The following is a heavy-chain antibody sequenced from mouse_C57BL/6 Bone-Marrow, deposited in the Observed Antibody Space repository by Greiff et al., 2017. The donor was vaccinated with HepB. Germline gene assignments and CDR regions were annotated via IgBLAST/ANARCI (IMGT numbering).Heavy chain of an antibody. D-gene: IGHD2-1*01. J-gene: IGHJ2*01. V-gene: IGHV1-82*01. Sequence: QVQLQQSGPELVKPGASVKISCKASGYAFSSSWMNWVKQRPGKGLEWIGRIYPGDGDTNYNGKFKGKATRTADKSSSTAYMQLSSLTSDDSAVYFCARGVYGNYDFDYWGQGTTLTVSS. CDR1: GYAFSSSW. CDR3: ARGVYGNYDFDY. CDR2: IYPGDGDT.